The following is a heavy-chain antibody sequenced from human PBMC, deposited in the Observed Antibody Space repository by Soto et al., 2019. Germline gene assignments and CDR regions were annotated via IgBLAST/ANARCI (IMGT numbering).Heavy chain of an antibody. V-gene: IGHV3-21*01. D-gene: IGHD3-9*01. CDR2: ISSSSSYI. Sequence: EVQLVESGGGLVKPGGSLRLSCAASGFTFSSYSMNWVRQAPGKGLEWVSSISSSSSYIYYADSVKGRFTISRDNAKNSLYLQMNSVRAEDTAVYYCARDHPPYYDILTGYYPFDYWGQGTLVTVSS. J-gene: IGHJ4*02. CDR3: ARDHPPYYDILTGYYPFDY. CDR1: GFTFSSYS.